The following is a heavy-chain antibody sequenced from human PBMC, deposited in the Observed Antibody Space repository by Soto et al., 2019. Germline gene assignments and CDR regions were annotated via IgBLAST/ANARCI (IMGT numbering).Heavy chain of an antibody. Sequence: GASVKVSCKASGGTFSSYAISCVRQAPGQGLEWMGGIIPIFGTANYAQKFQGRVTITADESTSTAYMELSSLRSEDTAVYYCATGYYYDSSGSGDYWGQGTLVTVSS. D-gene: IGHD3-22*01. CDR3: ATGYYYDSSGSGDY. CDR2: IIPIFGTA. CDR1: GGTFSSYA. V-gene: IGHV1-69*13. J-gene: IGHJ4*02.